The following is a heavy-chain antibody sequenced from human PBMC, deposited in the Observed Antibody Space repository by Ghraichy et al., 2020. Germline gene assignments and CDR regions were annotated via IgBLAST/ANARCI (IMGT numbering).Heavy chain of an antibody. D-gene: IGHD6-13*01. CDR3: AREGRIAAYSFDI. J-gene: IGHJ3*02. Sequence: GGSLRLSCAASGFTFSNYAMSWVRQAPGKGLVWVSRINSDGSSATYADSVKGRFTISRDNPKNTLYLQINSLRAEDTAVYYCAREGRIAAYSFDIWGQGTMVTGSS. V-gene: IGHV3-74*01. CDR1: GFTFSNYA. CDR2: INSDGSSA.